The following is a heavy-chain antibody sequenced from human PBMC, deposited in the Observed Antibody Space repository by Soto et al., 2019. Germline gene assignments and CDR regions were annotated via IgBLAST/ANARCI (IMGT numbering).Heavy chain of an antibody. CDR3: AHKGAGSRGFKY. CDR2: IYWDDDK. J-gene: IGHJ4*02. Sequence: QITLKESGPTLVKPTQTLTLACTFSGFSLSTSGVGVGWIRQPPGKALEWLALIYWDDDKRYSPSLKSRLTITKDTSKNQVVLSMTNMDPVDTATYYSAHKGAGSRGFKYWGQGTLVTVSS. CDR1: GFSLSTSGVG. V-gene: IGHV2-5*02. D-gene: IGHD6-19*01.